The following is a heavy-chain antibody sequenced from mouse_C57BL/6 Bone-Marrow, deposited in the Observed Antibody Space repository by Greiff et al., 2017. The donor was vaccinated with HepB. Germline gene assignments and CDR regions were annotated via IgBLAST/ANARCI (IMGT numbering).Heavy chain of an antibody. J-gene: IGHJ3*01. D-gene: IGHD1-1*01. CDR1: GSSLTSYG. CDR2: IWGVGST. CDR3: ARSYGSSQFAY. Sequence: QVQLKESGPGLVAPSQSLSITCTVSGSSLTSYGVDWVRQSPGKGLEWLGVIWGVGSTNYNSALKSRLSNSKANSKNQVFLNMNSLQTDDTAMYYCARSYGSSQFAYWGKGTLVTVSA. V-gene: IGHV2-6*01.